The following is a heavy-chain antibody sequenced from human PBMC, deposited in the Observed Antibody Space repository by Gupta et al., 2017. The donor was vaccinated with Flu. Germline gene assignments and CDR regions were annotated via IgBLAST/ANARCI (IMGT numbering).Heavy chain of an antibody. CDR1: EQY. J-gene: IGHJ4*02. Sequence: EQYMDWVRKATGKGLEWVSRIRNKTNSYTTEYAASVKGRFTISRDDLKNSLYLQMKTLKAEDTAVYYCTRGYSKSSPSFDYWGRGTLVTVSS. V-gene: IGHV3-72*01. D-gene: IGHD5-12*01. CDR2: IRNKTNSYTT. CDR3: TRGYSKSSPSFDY.